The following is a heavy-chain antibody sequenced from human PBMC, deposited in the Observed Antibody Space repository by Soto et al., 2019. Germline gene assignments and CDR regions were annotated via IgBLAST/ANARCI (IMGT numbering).Heavy chain of an antibody. Sequence: EVQLVESGGGLVQPGGSLRLSCSASGFTFSSYNMNWVRQAPGKGLEWVSYISSSSGTIYYADSVKGRFTLSRDNAKNSLYLQMNSLRDEDTAVYYCTRPRGYSDVLPDSWGQGTLVTVSS. J-gene: IGHJ4*02. V-gene: IGHV3-48*02. CDR1: GFTFSSYN. CDR2: ISSSSGTI. D-gene: IGHD5-18*01. CDR3: TRPRGYSDVLPDS.